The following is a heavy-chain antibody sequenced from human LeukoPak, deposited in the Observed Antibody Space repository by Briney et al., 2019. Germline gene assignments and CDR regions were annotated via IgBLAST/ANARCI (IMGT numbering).Heavy chain of an antibody. D-gene: IGHD3-22*01. J-gene: IGHJ4*02. CDR2: VYYSGST. CDR3: ARNDSSGYFDY. Sequence: PSETLSLTCAVSDYSISSGDYWGWIRQPPGKGLEWIGSVYYSGSTHYSPSLKSRVTIPVDTSKNQFSLKLRSVTAADTALYYCARNDSSGYFDYWGQGTLVTVSS. CDR1: DYSISSGDY. V-gene: IGHV4-38-2*01.